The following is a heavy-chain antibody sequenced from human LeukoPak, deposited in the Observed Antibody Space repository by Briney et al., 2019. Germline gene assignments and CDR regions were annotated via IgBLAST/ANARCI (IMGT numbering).Heavy chain of an antibody. CDR3: ARGRIVGTTNFDY. J-gene: IGHJ4*02. D-gene: IGHD1-26*01. V-gene: IGHV3-74*01. Sequence: GGSLRLSCAASGFTFSSYWMHWVRQAPGEGLVWLSRINGDGTTTIYADSVKGRFTISRDNAKNTLYLQMNSPRAEDTAVYYCARGRIVGTTNFDYWGQGTLVTVSS. CDR2: INGDGTTT. CDR1: GFTFSSYW.